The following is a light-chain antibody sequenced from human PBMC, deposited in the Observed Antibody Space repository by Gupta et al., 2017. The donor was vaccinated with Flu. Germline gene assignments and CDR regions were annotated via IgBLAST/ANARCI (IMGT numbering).Light chain of an antibody. CDR3: SSYGGSNSLYV. V-gene: IGLV2-8*01. CDR1: SSDIGAYNY. Sequence: VTISCSGTSSDIGAYNYVSWYQQHPGKAPKLMIYDVSKRPSGVPDRFSGSKSGNTASLTVSGLQAEDEADYYCSSYGGSNSLYVFGTGTKVTVL. CDR2: DVS. J-gene: IGLJ1*01.